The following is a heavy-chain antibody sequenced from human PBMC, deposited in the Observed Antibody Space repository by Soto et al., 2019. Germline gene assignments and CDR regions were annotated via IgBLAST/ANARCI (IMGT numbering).Heavy chain of an antibody. D-gene: IGHD3-3*01. V-gene: IGHV5-51*01. CDR3: ARYDEFGSGKYYYDGMDV. CDR2: IYPGDSDT. J-gene: IGHJ6*02. CDR1: GELFTNYW. Sequence: ESLTISLKPPGELFTNYWIVWVRHMPGKGLEWMGIIYPGDSDTRYSPSFQGQVTISADKSICNAYLQWRSLKASDTAMYYGARYDEFGSGKYYYDGMDVWGQGTTVTVS.